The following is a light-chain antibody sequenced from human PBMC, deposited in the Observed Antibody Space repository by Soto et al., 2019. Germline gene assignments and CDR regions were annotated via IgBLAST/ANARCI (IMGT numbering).Light chain of an antibody. CDR2: GAS. CDR3: QQYGTSPQT. CDR1: QSVSSSY. J-gene: IGKJ5*01. V-gene: IGKV3-20*01. Sequence: EILLTQSPGTLSLSLGERATLSCRASQSVSSSYLAWYQQKPGQAPRLLIYGASSRATGIPDRFSGSGSGTDFTLTISRLEPEDLAVYYCQQYGTSPQTFGQGTRLEIK.